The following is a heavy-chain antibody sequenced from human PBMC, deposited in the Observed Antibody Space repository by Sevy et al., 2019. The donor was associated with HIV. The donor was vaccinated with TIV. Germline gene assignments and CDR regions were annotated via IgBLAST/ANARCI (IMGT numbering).Heavy chain of an antibody. J-gene: IGHJ6*02. V-gene: IGHV3-23*01. D-gene: IGHD3-10*01. CDR2: ITGGGGST. Sequence: GGSLRLSCAASGFIFGNYAMNWVRQAPGKGLEWVSAITGGGGSTYYADSVKGRFFISRDKSKNTMYLQMNSLRAEDTAVYYCARADRGGVGGSFDVWGQGTTVTVSS. CDR3: ARADRGGVGGSFDV. CDR1: GFIFGNYA.